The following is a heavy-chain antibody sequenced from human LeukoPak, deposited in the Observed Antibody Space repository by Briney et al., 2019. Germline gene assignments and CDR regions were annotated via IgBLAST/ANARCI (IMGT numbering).Heavy chain of an antibody. J-gene: IGHJ4*02. V-gene: IGHV3-7*01. Sequence: GGSLRLSCAASGFTFSSYWMSWVRQAPGKGLEWVANIKHDGSEKYYVDSVKGRFTISRDNAKDSLYLQMNGLRAEDTAVYYCARDPGRCTSSSCYPDYWGQGTLVTVSS. CDR2: IKHDGSEK. D-gene: IGHD2-2*01. CDR1: GFTFSSYW. CDR3: ARDPGRCTSSSCYPDY.